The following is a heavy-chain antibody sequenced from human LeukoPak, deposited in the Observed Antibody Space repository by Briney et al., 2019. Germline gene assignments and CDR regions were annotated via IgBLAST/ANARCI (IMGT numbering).Heavy chain of an antibody. J-gene: IGHJ6*03. CDR1: GGTFSGYY. Sequence: SETLSVTCAVYGGTFSGYYWSWIRQPPGKRLEWIGEINHSGSTNYNPSLKSRVTISVDTSKNQFSLKLSSVTAADTAVYYCARQHPYYYYYYMDVWGKGTTVTVSS. CDR3: ARQHPYYYYYYMDV. CDR2: INHSGST. V-gene: IGHV4-34*01. D-gene: IGHD2-21*01.